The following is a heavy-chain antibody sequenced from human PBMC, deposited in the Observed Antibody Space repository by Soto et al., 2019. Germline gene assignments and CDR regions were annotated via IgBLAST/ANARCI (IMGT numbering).Heavy chain of an antibody. CDR3: ARLNGDSFDY. CDR1: GGSISSGGYY. V-gene: IGHV4-31*03. CDR2: IYYSGST. D-gene: IGHD4-17*01. Sequence: SETLSLTCTVSGGSISSGGYYWSWIRQHPGKGLEWIGYIYYSGSTYYNPSLKSRVTISVDTSKNQFPLKLSSVTAADTAVYYCARLNGDSFDYWGQGTLVTVS. J-gene: IGHJ4*02.